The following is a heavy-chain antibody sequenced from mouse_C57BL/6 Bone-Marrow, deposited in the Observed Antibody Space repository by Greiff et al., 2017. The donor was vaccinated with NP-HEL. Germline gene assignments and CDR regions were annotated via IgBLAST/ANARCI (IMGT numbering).Heavy chain of an antibody. CDR1: GYTFTSYG. V-gene: IGHV1-81*01. J-gene: IGHJ3*01. D-gene: IGHD2-4*01. CDR2: IYPRSGNT. CDR3: ALKDYDGFAY. Sequence: VQGVESGAELARPGASVKLSCKASGYTFTSYGISWVKQRTGQGLEWIGEIYPRSGNTYYNEKFKGKATLTADKSSSTAYMELRSLTSEDSAVYFCALKDYDGFAYWGQGTLVTVSA.